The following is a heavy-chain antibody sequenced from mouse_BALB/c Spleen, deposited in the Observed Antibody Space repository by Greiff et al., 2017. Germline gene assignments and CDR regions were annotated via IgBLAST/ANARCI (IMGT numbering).Heavy chain of an antibody. V-gene: IGHV5-6-3*01. CDR3: ARDRAPTGTWFAY. D-gene: IGHD4-1*02. Sequence: EVHLVESGGGLVQPGGSLKLSCAASGFTFSSYGMSWVRQTPDKRLELVATINSNGGSTYYPDSVKGRFTISRDNAKNTLYLQMSSLKSEDTAMYYCARDRAPTGTWFAYWGQGTLVTVSA. CDR2: INSNGGST. J-gene: IGHJ3*01. CDR1: GFTFSSYG.